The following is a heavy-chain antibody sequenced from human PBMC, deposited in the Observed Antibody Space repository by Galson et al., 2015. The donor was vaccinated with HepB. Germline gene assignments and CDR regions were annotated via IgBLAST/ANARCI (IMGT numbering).Heavy chain of an antibody. D-gene: IGHD3-22*01. J-gene: IGHJ3*02. V-gene: IGHV4-59*01. CDR1: GGSISSYY. CDR2: IYYSGST. Sequence: SETLSLTCTVSGGSISSYYWSWIRQPPGKGLEWIGYIYYSGSTNYNPSLKSRVTISVDTSKNQFSLKLSSVTAADTAVYYCARARPIYYYDSSGYPSPHDASDIWGQGTMVTVSS. CDR3: ARARPIYYYDSSGYPSPHDASDI.